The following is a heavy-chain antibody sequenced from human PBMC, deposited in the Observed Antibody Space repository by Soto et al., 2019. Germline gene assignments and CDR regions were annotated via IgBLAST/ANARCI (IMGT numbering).Heavy chain of an antibody. J-gene: IGHJ4*02. V-gene: IGHV4-61*01. D-gene: IGHD3-10*01. Sequence: QVQLQESGPGLVKPSETLSLTCTVSGGSVNSGSCNWIRLRQPQGRGLEGIGQIHNGGSSNSNSSLKSRVPFSLATSKNKFPLKLNSVTAGNPAIYSGAVYLAGIGGDGYWAQGILVPVSS. CDR1: GGSVNSGSCN. CDR3: AVYLAGIGGDGY. CDR2: IHNGGSS.